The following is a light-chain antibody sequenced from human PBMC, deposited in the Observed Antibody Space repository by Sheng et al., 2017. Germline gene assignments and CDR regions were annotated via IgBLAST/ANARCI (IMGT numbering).Light chain of an antibody. Sequence: DIQLTQSPSSLSASVGDRVTITCRASQGIGTDLGWYQQKPGLAPIRLIYASLGLESGVPSRFSASGSGTEFTLTISSLQPEDSATYYCLQHNSYSYTFGRGTKLEI. CDR1: QGIGTD. V-gene: IGKV1-17*01. CDR3: LQHNSYSYT. J-gene: IGKJ2*01. CDR2: ASL.